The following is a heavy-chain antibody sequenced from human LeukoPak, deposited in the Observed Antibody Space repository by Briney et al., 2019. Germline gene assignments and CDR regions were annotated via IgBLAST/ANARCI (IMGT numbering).Heavy chain of an antibody. V-gene: IGHV1-18*04. CDR2: ISAYNGNT. CDR1: GYTFTSYY. Sequence: ASVKVSCKTSGYTFTSYYMHWVRQAPGQGLEWMGWISAYNGNTNYAQKLQGRVTMTTDTSTSTAYMELRSLRSDDTAVYYCARDGSPYYYDSSGYYYDYWGQGTLVTVSS. CDR3: ARDGSPYYYDSSGYYYDY. D-gene: IGHD3-22*01. J-gene: IGHJ4*02.